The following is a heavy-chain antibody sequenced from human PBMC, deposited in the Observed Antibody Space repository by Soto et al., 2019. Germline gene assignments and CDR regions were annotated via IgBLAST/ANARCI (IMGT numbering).Heavy chain of an antibody. D-gene: IGHD2-21*01. CDR2: IYHSGST. V-gene: IGHV4-31*03. CDR3: ARDGAGAYGLGWFDP. Sequence: QVQLQESGPGLVKPSQTLSLTCTVSGDSISRGGYYWNWLRQHPRKGLEWIGYIYHSGSTIYNPSLKSRVAXSXXXSXXPLSLELSNVTAADTAVYYCARDGAGAYGLGWFDPWGQGILVTVSS. CDR1: GDSISRGGYY. J-gene: IGHJ5*02.